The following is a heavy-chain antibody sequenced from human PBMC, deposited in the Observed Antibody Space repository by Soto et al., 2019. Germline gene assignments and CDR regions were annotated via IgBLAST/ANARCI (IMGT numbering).Heavy chain of an antibody. V-gene: IGHV3-33*01. CDR3: ATVDNYYGLRF. CDR1: GITFRNYG. J-gene: IGHJ4*02. CDR2: IWYDGTTK. D-gene: IGHD4-17*01. Sequence: QEQLVESGGGVVQPGTSLRLSCAASGITFRNYGMHWVRQAPGKGLEWVAVIWYDGTTKFYPDSVKGRFTISRDNSKNTLYLQMSSLRAEDTAVYYCATVDNYYGLRFWGQGTLVTVSS.